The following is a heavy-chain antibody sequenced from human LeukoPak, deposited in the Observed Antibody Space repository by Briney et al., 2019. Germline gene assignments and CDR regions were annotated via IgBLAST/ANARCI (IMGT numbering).Heavy chain of an antibody. Sequence: VRSLRLSCAASGFTFSSYGMHWVRQAPGKGLEWVAVIWYDGSNKYYADSVKGRFTISRDNSKNTLYLQMNSLRAEDTAVYYCAKENPVGGTNYFDYWGQGTLVTVPS. CDR3: AKENPVGGTNYFDY. CDR1: GFTFSSYG. V-gene: IGHV3-33*06. J-gene: IGHJ4*02. D-gene: IGHD1-26*01. CDR2: IWYDGSNK.